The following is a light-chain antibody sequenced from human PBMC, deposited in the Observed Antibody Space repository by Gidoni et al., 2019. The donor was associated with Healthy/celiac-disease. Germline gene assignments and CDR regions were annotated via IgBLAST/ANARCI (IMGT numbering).Light chain of an antibody. CDR3: QQYNSYPIT. J-gene: IGKJ5*01. V-gene: IGKV1-16*02. CDR1: QGISNY. CDR2: AAS. Sequence: DIQMTQSPSSLSASVGDRVTITCRASQGISNYLAWFQQKPGKAPKSLIYAASSLQSGVPSKFSLQPEDFATYYCQQYNSYPITFGQGTRLEIK.